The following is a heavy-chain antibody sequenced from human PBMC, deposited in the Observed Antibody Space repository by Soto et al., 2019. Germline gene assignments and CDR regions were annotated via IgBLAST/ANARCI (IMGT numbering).Heavy chain of an antibody. CDR3: ARGDYDDSEDAFDI. D-gene: IGHD4-17*01. V-gene: IGHV4-61*01. CDR2: ISYIGST. CDR1: GGSVNSGHYY. J-gene: IGHJ3*02. Sequence: QVQLQESDPGLVKPSETLSLTCAVSGGSVNSGHYYWTWIRQPPGKGLDWIGYISYIGSTKYNPSLXXXVXXSLDTSKNQFSLNLSSVTAADTAIYYCARGDYDDSEDAFDIWGPGTTVTVSS.